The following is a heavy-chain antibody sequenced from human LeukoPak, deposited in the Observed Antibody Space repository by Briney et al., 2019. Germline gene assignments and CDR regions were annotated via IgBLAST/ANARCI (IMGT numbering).Heavy chain of an antibody. J-gene: IGHJ4*02. CDR3: ARPDCSGGNCYLLIY. CDR2: IDPSDSYT. V-gene: IGHV5-10-1*01. Sequence: GESLRISCKGSGYSFASYWISWVRQMPGKGLEWMGRIDPSDSYTDYSPSLQGHVTMSADKSISTAYLQWSSLKASDTAMYYSARPDCSGGNCYLLIYWGQGSLVTVSS. D-gene: IGHD2-15*01. CDR1: GYSFASYW.